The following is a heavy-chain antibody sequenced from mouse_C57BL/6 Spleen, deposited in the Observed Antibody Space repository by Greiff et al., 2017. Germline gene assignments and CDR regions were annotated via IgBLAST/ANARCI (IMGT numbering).Heavy chain of an antibody. CDR3: ARSDYYGSSYPFAY. V-gene: IGHV1-69*01. CDR1: GYTFTSYW. CDR2: IDPSDSYT. J-gene: IGHJ3*01. D-gene: IGHD1-1*01. Sequence: QVQLQQPGAELVMPGASVKLSCKASGYTFTSYWMHWVKPRPGQGLEWIGEIDPSDSYTNYNQKFKGKSTLTVDKSSSTAYMQLSSLTSEDSAVYYCARSDYYGSSYPFAYWGQGTLVTVSA.